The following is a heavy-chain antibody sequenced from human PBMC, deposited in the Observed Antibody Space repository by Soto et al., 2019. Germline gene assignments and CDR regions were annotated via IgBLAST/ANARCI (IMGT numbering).Heavy chain of an antibody. CDR3: AREGPRPYYYYGMDV. Sequence: QVQLVQSGAEVKKPGASVKVSCKSSGYTFSMSGISWVRQAPGQGLEWMGWISGYKGKTNYEQKFQDRVTMTTDTTTNMAYMELRSLRSDDTAVYYCAREGPRPYYYYGMDVWGQGTTVTVSS. CDR1: GYTFSMSG. J-gene: IGHJ6*02. V-gene: IGHV1-18*01. CDR2: ISGYKGKT.